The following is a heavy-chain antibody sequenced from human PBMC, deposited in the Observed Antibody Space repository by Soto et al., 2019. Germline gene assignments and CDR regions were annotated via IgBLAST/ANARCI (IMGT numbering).Heavy chain of an antibody. CDR2: IKSKTDGGTT. CDR3: TTVRVRGVPMGLDY. D-gene: IGHD3-10*01. CDR1: GFTFSNAW. Sequence: LRLSCAASGFTFSNAWMSLVRQAPGKGLEWVGRIKSKTDGGTTDYAAPVKGRFTISRDDSKNTLYLQMNSLKTEDTAVYYCTTVRVRGVPMGLDYWGQGTLVTVSS. V-gene: IGHV3-15*01. J-gene: IGHJ4*02.